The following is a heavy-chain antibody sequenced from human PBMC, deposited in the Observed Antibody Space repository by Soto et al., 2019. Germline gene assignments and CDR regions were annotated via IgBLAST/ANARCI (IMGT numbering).Heavy chain of an antibody. Sequence: SETLSLTCNVSGASVSHGYWSWIRQPPGKGLEWIGYIYYSGSTNYNPSLKSRVTISVDTSKNQFSLKLSSVTAADTAVYYCARRWGSAFDIWGQGTMVTVSS. CDR1: GASVSHGY. CDR2: IYYSGST. CDR3: ARRWGSAFDI. D-gene: IGHD1-26*01. J-gene: IGHJ3*02. V-gene: IGHV4-59*08.